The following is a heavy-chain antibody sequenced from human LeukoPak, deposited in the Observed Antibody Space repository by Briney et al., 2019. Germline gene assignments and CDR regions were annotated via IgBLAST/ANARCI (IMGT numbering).Heavy chain of an antibody. CDR3: ARDGGGFDY. J-gene: IGHJ4*02. CDR2: IYYSGST. Sequence: PSETLSLTCTVSGGSISSYYWSWVRQPPGKGLEWIGYIYYSGSTNYNPSLKSRVTISVDTSKNQFSLKLSSVTAADTAVYYCARDGGGFDYWGQGTLVTVSS. CDR1: GGSISSYY. D-gene: IGHD2-15*01. V-gene: IGHV4-59*01.